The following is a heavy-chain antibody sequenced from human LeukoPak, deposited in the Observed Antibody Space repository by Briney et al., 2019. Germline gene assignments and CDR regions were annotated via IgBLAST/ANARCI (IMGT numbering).Heavy chain of an antibody. Sequence: SVKVSCKASGYTFTGYIMHWVRQAPGQGLEWMGRIIPILGIANYAQKFQGRVTITADKSTSTAYMELSSLRSEDTAVYYCARDGGNYYGSGSYYLFDYWGQGTLVTVSS. V-gene: IGHV1-69*04. CDR1: GYTFTGYI. J-gene: IGHJ4*02. CDR2: IIPILGIA. CDR3: ARDGGNYYGSGSYYLFDY. D-gene: IGHD3-10*01.